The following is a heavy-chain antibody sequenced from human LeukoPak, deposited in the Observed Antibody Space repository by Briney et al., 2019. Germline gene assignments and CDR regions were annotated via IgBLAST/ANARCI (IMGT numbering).Heavy chain of an antibody. CDR2: LHADGNEK. CDR1: GFILSGYW. J-gene: IGHJ4*02. D-gene: IGHD5-12*01. V-gene: IGHV3-7*01. Sequence: GGSLRLSYAAYGFILSGYWMSWVRQAPGKGLEWVARLHADGNEKYFVHSVKGRFTVSRDNAKNSLYLQMNSLRVEDTAVYYCARGGYSFDYLGQGTLVTVSS. CDR3: ARGGYSFDY.